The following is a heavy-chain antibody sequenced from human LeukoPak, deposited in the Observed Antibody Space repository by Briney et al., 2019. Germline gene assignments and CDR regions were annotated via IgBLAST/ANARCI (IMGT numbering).Heavy chain of an antibody. Sequence: GGSLRLSCAASGFTFSKSFMTWVRQALGKGLEWVSTISGSGGNTYYTDSVKGRFTISRDNSKNTLFLQMNSLRAEDTAVYYCAKGHSSGWPFDYWGQGTLVTVSS. CDR3: AKGHSSGWPFDY. D-gene: IGHD6-19*01. CDR1: GFTFSKSF. V-gene: IGHV3-23*01. J-gene: IGHJ4*02. CDR2: ISGSGGNT.